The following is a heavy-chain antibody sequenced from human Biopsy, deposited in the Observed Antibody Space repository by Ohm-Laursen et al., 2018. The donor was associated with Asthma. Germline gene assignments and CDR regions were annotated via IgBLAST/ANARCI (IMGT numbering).Heavy chain of an antibody. Sequence: PSDTLSLTCTVSGGSVSSGSYYWSWIRPPPGKGLAWVSYISYSGSTDYNPSLKSRLTISMDTSKNQFSLKLSSVTAADTAVYYCARVPTTLRYFDLWGRGTLVTVSS. CDR3: ARVPTTLRYFDL. V-gene: IGHV4-61*01. CDR2: ISYSGST. D-gene: IGHD2-15*01. J-gene: IGHJ2*01. CDR1: GGSVSSGSYY.